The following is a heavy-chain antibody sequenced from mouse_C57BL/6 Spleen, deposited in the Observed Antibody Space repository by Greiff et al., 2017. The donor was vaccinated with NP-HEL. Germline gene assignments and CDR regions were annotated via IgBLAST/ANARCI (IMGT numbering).Heavy chain of an antibody. CDR2: IDPETGGT. J-gene: IGHJ3*01. CDR3: TRDIDSSGHRAY. V-gene: IGHV1-15*01. Sequence: VQLQQSGAELVRPGASVTLSCKASGYTFTDYEMHWVTQTPVHGLEWIGAIDPETGGTAYNQKFKGKAILTADKSSSTAYMELRSLTAEDSAVYYCTRDIDSSGHRAYWGQGTLVTVSA. CDR1: GYTFTDYE. D-gene: IGHD3-2*02.